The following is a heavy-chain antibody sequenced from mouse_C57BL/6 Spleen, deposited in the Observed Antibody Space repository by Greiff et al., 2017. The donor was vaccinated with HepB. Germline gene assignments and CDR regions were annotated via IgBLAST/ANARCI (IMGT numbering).Heavy chain of an antibody. CDR2: IDPEDGDT. J-gene: IGHJ2*01. D-gene: IGHD4-1*01. Sequence: VQLQQSGAELVRPGASVKLSCTASGFNIKDYYMHWVKQRPEQGLEWIGRIDPEDGDTEYDPKFQGKATMTADTSSNTAYLQLSSLTSEDTAVYYCTTHLGGRDYFDYWGQGTTLTVSS. CDR3: TTHLGGRDYFDY. CDR1: GFNIKDYY. V-gene: IGHV14-1*01.